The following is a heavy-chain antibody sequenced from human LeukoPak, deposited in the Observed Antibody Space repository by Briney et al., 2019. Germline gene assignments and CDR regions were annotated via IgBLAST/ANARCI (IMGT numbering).Heavy chain of an antibody. V-gene: IGHV3-49*03. J-gene: IGHJ4*02. CDR3: TRQYYYDSSGYSDY. CDR2: IRSKAYGGTS. D-gene: IGHD3-22*01. Sequence: YPGGSLRLSCTASGFTFGGYAMSWFRQAPGKGLEWVGFIRSKAYGGTSEYSASVRGRFTISRDDSTSIAHLKRNRLKTTDTDEYYCTRQYYYDSSGYSDYWGQGTLVTVSS. CDR1: GFTFGGYA.